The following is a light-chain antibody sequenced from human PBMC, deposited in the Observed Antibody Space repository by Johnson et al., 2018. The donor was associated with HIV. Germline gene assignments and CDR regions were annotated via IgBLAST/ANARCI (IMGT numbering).Light chain of an antibody. J-gene: IGLJ1*01. V-gene: IGLV1-51*01. CDR3: GTWDSSLSAGGV. Sequence: QSVLTQPPSVSAAPGQKVTISCSGSSSNIGNNYVSWYQQLPGTAPKLLIYDNNKRPSGIPDRFSGSNSGTSATLGITGLQSGDEADYYCGTWDSSLSAGGVFGTVTKVTVL. CDR2: DNN. CDR1: SSNIGNNY.